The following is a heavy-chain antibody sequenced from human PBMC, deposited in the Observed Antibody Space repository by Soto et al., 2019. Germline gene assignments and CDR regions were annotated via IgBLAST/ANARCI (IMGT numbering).Heavy chain of an antibody. D-gene: IGHD3-10*01. CDR3: ARVGGVLSRWYMDV. CDR2: INWNGGST. J-gene: IGHJ6*03. V-gene: IGHV3-20*01. Sequence: GGSLRLSCAASGFTFGDYGMSWVRQAPGKGLEWVSGINWNGGSTGYADSVKGRFTISRDNAKNSLYLQMNSLRAEDTALYHCARVGGVLSRWYMDVWGKGTTVTVSS. CDR1: GFTFGDYG.